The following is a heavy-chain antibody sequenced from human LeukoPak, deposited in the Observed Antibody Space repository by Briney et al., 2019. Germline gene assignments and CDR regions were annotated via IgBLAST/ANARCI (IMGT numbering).Heavy chain of an antibody. D-gene: IGHD4-17*01. CDR3: ARDGVDHGDYVDYYYYMDV. CDR2: IKQDGSEK. Sequence: GGSLRLSCAASGFTFSSYWMSWVRQAPGKGLEWVANIKQDGSEKYYVDSVKGRFTISRDNAKNSLYLQMNSLRAEDTAVYYCARDGVDHGDYVDYYYYMDVWGKGTTVTVSS. CDR1: GFTFSSYW. J-gene: IGHJ6*03. V-gene: IGHV3-7*01.